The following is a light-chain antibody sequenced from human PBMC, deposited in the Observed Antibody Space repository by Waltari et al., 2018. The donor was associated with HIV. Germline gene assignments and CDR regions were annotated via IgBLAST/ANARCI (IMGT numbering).Light chain of an antibody. CDR2: AAS. CDR3: QHYSSSPRT. Sequence: EIVMTQSPATLSVSPGERATLSCRASQTISSNLAWYQHKPGQSPRLLIYAASTRATGIPARFSASGSGTEFTLTISSLQSEDFAVYYCQHYSSSPRTFGQGTKVEI. V-gene: IGKV3-15*01. J-gene: IGKJ1*01. CDR1: QTISSN.